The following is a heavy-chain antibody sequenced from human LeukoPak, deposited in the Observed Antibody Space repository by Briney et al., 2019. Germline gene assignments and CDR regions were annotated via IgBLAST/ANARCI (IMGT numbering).Heavy chain of an antibody. CDR1: GGTFSSYA. V-gene: IGHV1-69*05. D-gene: IGHD6-13*01. CDR2: VIPIFGTA. J-gene: IGHJ3*02. Sequence: ASVKVSCKASGGTFSSYAISWVRQAPGQGLEWMGGVIPIFGTANYAQKFQGRVTITTDESTSTAYMELSSLRSEDTAVYYCARAFIAAAGRSDAFDIWGQGTMVTVSS. CDR3: ARAFIAAAGRSDAFDI.